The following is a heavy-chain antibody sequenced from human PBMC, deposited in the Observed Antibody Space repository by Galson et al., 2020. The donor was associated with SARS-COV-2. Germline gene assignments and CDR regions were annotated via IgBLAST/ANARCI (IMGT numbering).Heavy chain of an antibody. CDR3: AKDLYNQLDIIAVPAASYGMDV. CDR1: GFTFSNYG. Sequence: GGSLRLSCAASGFTFSNYGMHWVRQAPGKGLEWVAAISYDGVYKHYADSVRGRFTISRDNSKNTLYLQVNSLRVDDTAVYYCAKDLYNQLDIIAVPAASYGMDVWGQGTTVTGSS. CDR2: ISYDGVYK. J-gene: IGHJ6*02. V-gene: IGHV3-30*18. D-gene: IGHD2-2*03.